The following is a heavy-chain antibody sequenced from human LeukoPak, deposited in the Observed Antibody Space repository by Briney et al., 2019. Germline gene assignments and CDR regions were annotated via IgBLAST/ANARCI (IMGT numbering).Heavy chain of an antibody. Sequence: SQTLSLTCTVSGGSISSGGYYWSWIRQHQGKALEGIGYIYYGGSTYYSPSLKSRVTISVDTSKNQFSLKLSSVTAADTAVYYCARDRIGTYYYDQWGQGTLVTVSS. CDR2: IYYGGST. CDR1: GGSISSGGYY. J-gene: IGHJ4*02. D-gene: IGHD1-1*01. CDR3: ARDRIGTYYYDQ. V-gene: IGHV4-31*03.